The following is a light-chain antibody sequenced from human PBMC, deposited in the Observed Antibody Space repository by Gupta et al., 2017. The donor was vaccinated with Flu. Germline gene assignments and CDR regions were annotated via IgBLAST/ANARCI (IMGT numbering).Light chain of an antibody. CDR3: IQGPQRPRT. Sequence: VVLTKSPLSLPVTLEQPASISCRSSQSLVFSDGNTYLNWFHQRPGQSPRRLIYKVSKRDSGVPDRFSGSGSGTDFTLKISRVEAEDLGIYYCIQGPQRPRTFGQGTKVEIK. CDR1: QSLVFSDGNTY. J-gene: IGKJ1*01. V-gene: IGKV2-30*01. CDR2: KVS.